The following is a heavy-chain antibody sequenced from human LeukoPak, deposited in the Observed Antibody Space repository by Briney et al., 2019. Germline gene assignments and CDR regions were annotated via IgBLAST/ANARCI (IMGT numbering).Heavy chain of an antibody. D-gene: IGHD6-13*01. Sequence: ASVKVSCKTFEYPFTSYYIHWVRQAPGQGLEWMGLINPSSGSTSYAQKFLGRVTMTRDTSTSTVHMDLSSLRSEDMAVYYCARPGSPAAGASDFHHWGQGTLVTVSS. CDR2: INPSSGST. J-gene: IGHJ1*01. CDR3: ARPGSPAAGASDFHH. CDR1: EYPFTSYY. V-gene: IGHV1-46*01.